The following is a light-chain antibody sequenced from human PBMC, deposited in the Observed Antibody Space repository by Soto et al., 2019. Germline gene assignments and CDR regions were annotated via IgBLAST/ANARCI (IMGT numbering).Light chain of an antibody. Sequence: AIPMTQSPSSLSASVGDRVTITCRASQGIRNDLGWFQQKPGKAPKLLIYAASSLQSGVPSRFSGSGSGTDFTLTISRLQPEDFATYYCLQHYNYPYTFGQGTKLEIK. CDR2: AAS. CDR1: QGIRND. V-gene: IGKV1-6*02. J-gene: IGKJ2*01. CDR3: LQHYNYPYT.